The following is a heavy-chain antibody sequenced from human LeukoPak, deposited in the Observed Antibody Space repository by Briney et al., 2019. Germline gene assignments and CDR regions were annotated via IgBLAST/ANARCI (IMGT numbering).Heavy chain of an antibody. D-gene: IGHD1-1*01. CDR1: GYTFTGNY. CDR2: INPNSGGT. CDR3: ARARTTGTTDDAFDI. J-gene: IGHJ3*02. V-gene: IGHV1-2*02. Sequence: GASVKVSCKASGYTFTGNYMHWVRQAPGQGLKWMGWINPNSGGTNYAQKFQGRVTMTRDTSISTAYMELSRLRSDDTAVYYCARARTTGTTDDAFDIWGQGTMVTVSS.